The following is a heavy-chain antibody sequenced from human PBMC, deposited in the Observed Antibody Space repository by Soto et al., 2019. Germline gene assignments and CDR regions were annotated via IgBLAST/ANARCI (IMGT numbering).Heavy chain of an antibody. CDR2: INSDGSST. Sequence: EVQLVESGGGLVQPGGSLRLSCAASGFTFSSYWMHWVRQAPGKGLVWVSRINSDGSSTSYADSVKGRFTISRDNAKNTLYLQMNSLRAEDTAVYYCARGQIWPGWHDGDTHGMDVWGQGTTVTVSS. J-gene: IGHJ6*02. CDR3: ARGQIWPGWHDGDTHGMDV. V-gene: IGHV3-74*01. D-gene: IGHD5-18*01. CDR1: GFTFSSYW.